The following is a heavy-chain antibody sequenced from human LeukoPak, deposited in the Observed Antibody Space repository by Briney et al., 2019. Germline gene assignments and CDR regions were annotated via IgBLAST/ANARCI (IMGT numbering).Heavy chain of an antibody. CDR2: IYYSGST. CDR1: GGSISSSSYY. V-gene: IGHV4-61*01. Sequence: EPSETLSLTCTVSGGSISSSSYYWSWIRQPPGKGLEWIGYIYYSGSTNYNPSLKSRVTISVDTSKNQFSLKLSSVTAADTAVYYCARAKGSGRFGMVGFDYWGQGTLVTVSS. D-gene: IGHD3-10*01. CDR3: ARAKGSGRFGMVGFDY. J-gene: IGHJ4*02.